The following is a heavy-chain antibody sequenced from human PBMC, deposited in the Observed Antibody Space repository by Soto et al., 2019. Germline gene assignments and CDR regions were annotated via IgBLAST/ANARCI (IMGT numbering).Heavy chain of an antibody. CDR1: DDSINSDKYY. D-gene: IGHD3-9*01. CDR2: IYFRGNA. J-gene: IGHJ4*02. V-gene: IGHV4-39*01. Sequence: SETLSLTCSVSDDSINSDKYYWGWIRQPPGKDLEWIGSIYFRGNAYYNPSLHTLVTISLDKSKSQFSLKLNSVTAADSAVYFCARLEGLATISYYFDFWGPGALVTVSS. CDR3: ARLEGLATISYYFDF.